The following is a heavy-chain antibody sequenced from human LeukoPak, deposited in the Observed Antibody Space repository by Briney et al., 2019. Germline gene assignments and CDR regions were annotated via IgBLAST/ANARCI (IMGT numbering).Heavy chain of an antibody. D-gene: IGHD1-1*01. CDR3: ISDHTGHDDY. J-gene: IGHJ4*02. V-gene: IGHV3-74*01. Sequence: GGSLRLSCAASGFTFSSYWMHWGRQAPGQGLVWVSRINIDGSTTTYADSVKGRFTISRDNAKNTLSLQMNSLRADDTAVYYCISDHTGHDDYWGQGTLVTVSS. CDR2: INIDGSTT. CDR1: GFTFSSYW.